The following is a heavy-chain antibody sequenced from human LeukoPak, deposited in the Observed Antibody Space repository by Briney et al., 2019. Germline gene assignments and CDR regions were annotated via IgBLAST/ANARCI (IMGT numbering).Heavy chain of an antibody. V-gene: IGHV3-21*01. D-gene: IGHD2-2*01. CDR1: GFAFSDSS. CDR3: ARGPVPAAFDF. Sequence: GGSLRLSCAASGFAFSDSSMNWVRQVPGAGLEWVSSITGSSDFMSYGASVKGRFTVSRDNAKNSIYLHMNSLRVEDTAVYYCARGPVPAAFDFWGQGTLVTVSS. CDR2: ITGSSDFM. J-gene: IGHJ4*02.